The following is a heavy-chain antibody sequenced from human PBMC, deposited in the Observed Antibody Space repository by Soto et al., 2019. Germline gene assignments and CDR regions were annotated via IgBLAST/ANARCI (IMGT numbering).Heavy chain of an antibody. D-gene: IGHD1-26*01. CDR2: ISDRGGSL. J-gene: IGHJ4*02. CDR1: GFSFSSYA. CDR3: AKGSIESSASVDN. Sequence: EVHLLESGGGLVQPGGSLRLSCAASGFSFSSYAMVWVRQAPGKGLEWVAVISDRGGSLYFAESVKGRFTISRDNSKNVLSLEMTSIRAEDKATYFCAKGSIESSASVDNWGQGNLVVVSA. V-gene: IGHV3-23*01.